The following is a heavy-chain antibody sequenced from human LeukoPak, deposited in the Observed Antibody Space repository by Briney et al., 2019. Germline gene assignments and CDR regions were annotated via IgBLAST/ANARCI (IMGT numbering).Heavy chain of an antibody. CDR3: ARGGQWPYFDY. J-gene: IGHJ4*02. V-gene: IGHV4-30-4*01. CDR1: GGSPSRGDYY. D-gene: IGHD6-19*01. Sequence: SQTLSLTCTVSGGSPSRGDYYGRWLRQPPGRGLGWIGYIYYSGSTYYSPSLKSRITISVDTSKNQFSLKLSSVTAADTAVYYCARGGQWPYFDYWGQGTLVTVSS. CDR2: IYYSGST.